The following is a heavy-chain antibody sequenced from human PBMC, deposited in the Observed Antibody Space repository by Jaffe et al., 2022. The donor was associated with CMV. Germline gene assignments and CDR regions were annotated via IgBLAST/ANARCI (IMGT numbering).Heavy chain of an antibody. J-gene: IGHJ4*02. CDR1: GYTFTDYY. D-gene: IGHD6-13*01. CDR2: MNPNNGGT. V-gene: IGHV1-2*02. Sequence: QVQLVQSGAAVKKPGASVKVSCKASGYTFTDYYMHWVRQAPGRGLEWMGWMNPNNGGTNYAQKFQGRVTMTRDTSISTAYMDLSSLRSDDTAVYYCARGSWYSYWGQGTLVTVSS. CDR3: ARGSWYSY.